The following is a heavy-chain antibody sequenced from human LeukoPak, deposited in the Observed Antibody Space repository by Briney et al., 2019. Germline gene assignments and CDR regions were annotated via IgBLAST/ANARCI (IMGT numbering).Heavy chain of an antibody. CDR1: GYTFTSYD. D-gene: IGHD3-22*01. J-gene: IGHJ5*02. CDR3: ARGGYYYDTNWFDP. CDR2: MNPNSGNT. Sequence: ASVKVSGKASGYTFTSYDINWVRQATGQGLEWMGWMNPNSGNTGYAQKFQGRVTMTRNTSISTAYMEVSSLRSEDTAVYYCARGGYYYDTNWFDPWGQGTLVTVSS. V-gene: IGHV1-8*01.